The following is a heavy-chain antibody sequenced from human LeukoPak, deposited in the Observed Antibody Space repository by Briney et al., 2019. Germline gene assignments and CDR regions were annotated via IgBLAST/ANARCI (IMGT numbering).Heavy chain of an antibody. Sequence: SETLSLTCAVYGGSFSGYYWSWIRQPPGKGLEWIGEINHSGSTNYNPSLKSRVTISVDTSKNQFSLKLSSVTAADTAVYYCARGQSDSSGYYDAFDIWGQGTMVTVSS. V-gene: IGHV4-34*01. CDR3: ARGQSDSSGYYDAFDI. D-gene: IGHD3-22*01. CDR2: INHSGST. J-gene: IGHJ3*02. CDR1: GGSFSGYY.